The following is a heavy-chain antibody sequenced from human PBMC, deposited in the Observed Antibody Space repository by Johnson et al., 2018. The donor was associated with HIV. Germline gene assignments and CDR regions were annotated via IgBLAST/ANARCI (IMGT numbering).Heavy chain of an antibody. CDR1: GFTFSSYA. D-gene: IGHD2/OR15-2a*01. V-gene: IGHV3-30-3*01. CDR2: ISYDGSNK. J-gene: IGHJ3*02. Sequence: QVQLVESGGGVVQPGGSLRLSCAASGFTFSSYAMHWVRQAPGKGLEWVAVISYDGSNKYYADSVKGRFTISRDNSKNTLYLQMNSLRAEDTAVYYCEREGKYLAGAEDAFDIWGQGTMVTVSS. CDR3: EREGKYLAGAEDAFDI.